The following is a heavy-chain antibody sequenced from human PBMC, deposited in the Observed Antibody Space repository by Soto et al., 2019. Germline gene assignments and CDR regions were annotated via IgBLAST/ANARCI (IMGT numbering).Heavy chain of an antibody. CDR2: ISGSGGST. CDR1: GFTFSSYW. D-gene: IGHD6-6*01. CDR3: AKDATIAARPYYFDY. V-gene: IGHV3-23*04. Sequence: EVQLVESGGGLVQPGGSLRLSCAASGFTFSSYWMHWVRQAPGKGLVWVSGISGSGGSTYYADSVKGRFTISRDTSKNTLYLQMTSLRAEDTAVYYCAKDATIAARPYYFDYWGQGTLVTVSS. J-gene: IGHJ4*02.